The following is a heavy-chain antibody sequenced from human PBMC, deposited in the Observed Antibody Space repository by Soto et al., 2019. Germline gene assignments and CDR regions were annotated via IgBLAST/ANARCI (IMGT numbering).Heavy chain of an antibody. CDR1: GHSLTELS. D-gene: IGHD3-9*01. CDR2: FDPEGGET. CDR3: ATDLSHILTGSPSRLIDH. Sequence: ASVKVSCKVSGHSLTELSMHWVRQAPGKGLEWMGGFDPEGGETIYAQKFQGRVFMTEDTSSDTASLELSSLRSEDTAVYYCATDLSHILTGSPSRLIDHWGQGTLVTVSS. V-gene: IGHV1-24*01. J-gene: IGHJ4*02.